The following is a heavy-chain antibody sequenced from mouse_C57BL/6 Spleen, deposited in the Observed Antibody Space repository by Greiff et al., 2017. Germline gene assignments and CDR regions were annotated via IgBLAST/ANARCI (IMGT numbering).Heavy chain of an antibody. V-gene: IGHV1-42*01. CDR3: ASRDDAMDY. CDR2: INPSTGGT. CDR1: GYSFTGYY. J-gene: IGHJ4*01. Sequence: EVQLQESGPELVKPGASVKISCKASGYSFTGYYMNWVKQSPEKSLEWIGEINPSTGGTTYNQKFKAKATLAVVKSSSTAYMQLKSQTSEDSAVYYCASRDDAMDYWGQGTSVTVSS. D-gene: IGHD3-1*01.